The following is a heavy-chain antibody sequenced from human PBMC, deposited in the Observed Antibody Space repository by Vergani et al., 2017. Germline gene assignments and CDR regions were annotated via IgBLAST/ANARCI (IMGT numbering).Heavy chain of an antibody. CDR1: GFTFSSYA. CDR2: ISGSGGST. Sequence: EVQLLESGGGLVQPGGSLSLSCAASGFTFSSYAMSWVRQAPGKGLEWVSAISGSGGSTYYADSVKGRFTISRDNSKNTLYLQMNSLRAEDTAVYYCAKAGIVVPAAXTGIRAYYYYYMDVWGKGTTVTVSS. V-gene: IGHV3-23*01. D-gene: IGHD2-2*01. J-gene: IGHJ6*03. CDR3: AKAGIVVPAAXTGIRAYYYYYMDV.